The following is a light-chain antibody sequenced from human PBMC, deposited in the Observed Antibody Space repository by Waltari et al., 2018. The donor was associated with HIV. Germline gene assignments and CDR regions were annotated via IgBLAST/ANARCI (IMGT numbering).Light chain of an antibody. CDR3: QSPDSSGPCV. CDR1: ALPKQY. CDR2: KDT. J-gene: IGLJ3*02. V-gene: IGLV3-25*03. Sequence: SYELTQPPSVSVSPGQTARITCSGDALPKQYAYWYQQKPGQALVVVIYKDTERPSGTPLRFSCSSSRTTVPLTISGVQAEDEADYYCQSPDSSGPCVFGGGTKLTVL.